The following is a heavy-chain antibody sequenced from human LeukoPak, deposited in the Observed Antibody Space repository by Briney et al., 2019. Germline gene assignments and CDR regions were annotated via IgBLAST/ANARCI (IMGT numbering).Heavy chain of an antibody. CDR2: IYYSGST. J-gene: IGHJ4*02. CDR1: GGSISSGGYY. Sequence: SETLSLTRTVSGGSISSGGYYWSWIRQHPGKGLEWIGYIYYSGSTYYNPSLKSRVTISVDTSKNQFSLKLSSVTAADTAVYYCAREEGTGSYYFDYWGQGTLVTVSS. V-gene: IGHV4-31*03. CDR3: AREEGTGSYYFDY. D-gene: IGHD1-1*01.